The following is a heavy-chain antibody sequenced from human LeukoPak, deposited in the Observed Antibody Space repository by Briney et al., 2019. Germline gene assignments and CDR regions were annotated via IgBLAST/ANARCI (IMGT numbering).Heavy chain of an antibody. CDR2: ISSSSSYI. J-gene: IGHJ4*02. V-gene: IGHV3-21*01. D-gene: IGHD3-16*01. CDR3: ARVREDLGGFDY. Sequence: GGSLRLSCAASGFTFSSYTMVWVRQAPGKGLEWVSSISSSSSYIYYADSVKGRFTISRDNAKNSLYLQMNSLRAEDTAVFYCARVREDLGGFDYWGQGTLVTVSS. CDR1: GFTFSSYT.